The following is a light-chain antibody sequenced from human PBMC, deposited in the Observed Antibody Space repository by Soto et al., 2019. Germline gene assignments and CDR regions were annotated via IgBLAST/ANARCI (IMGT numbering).Light chain of an antibody. CDR1: NIRSKN. V-gene: IGLV3-9*01. CDR3: QVWDSGSVV. Sequence: SYELTQPLSVSVALGQTAKITCEGDNIRSKNVHWYQQKAGQAPVVVINRDFNRPSGIPERISGSNSGNTATLTITSAQAGDEADYSCQVWDSGSVVFGGGTKLTVL. J-gene: IGLJ2*01. CDR2: RDF.